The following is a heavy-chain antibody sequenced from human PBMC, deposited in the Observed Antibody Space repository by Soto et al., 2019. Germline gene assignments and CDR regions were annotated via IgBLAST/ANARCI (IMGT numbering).Heavy chain of an antibody. V-gene: IGHV3-30*04. CDR3: ARGPHIVVVPAHPYYYHMDV. CDR2: TSYDGRNK. Sequence: PGGSLRLSCAASGFTFSTYPMHWVRQAPGKGLEWTAVTSYDGRNKYYADSVKGRFTISRDNSRDTLYLQISSLRGEDTAVYYCARGPHIVVVPAHPYYYHMDVWGQGTTVPSP. J-gene: IGHJ6*02. D-gene: IGHD2-21*01. CDR1: GFTFSTYP.